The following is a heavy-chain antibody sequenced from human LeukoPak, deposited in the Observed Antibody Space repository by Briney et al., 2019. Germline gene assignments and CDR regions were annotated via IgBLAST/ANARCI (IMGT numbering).Heavy chain of an antibody. CDR1: GFTFSSYS. J-gene: IGHJ4*02. D-gene: IGHD3-22*01. V-gene: IGHV3-30*03. CDR2: ISYDGSNK. Sequence: PGGSLRLSCAASGFTFSSYSMNWVRQAPGKGLEWVAVISYDGSNKYYADSVKGRFTISRDNSKNTLYLQMNSLRAEDTAVYYCARSTHYYYDSSPGFDYWGQGTLVTVSS. CDR3: ARSTHYYYDSSPGFDY.